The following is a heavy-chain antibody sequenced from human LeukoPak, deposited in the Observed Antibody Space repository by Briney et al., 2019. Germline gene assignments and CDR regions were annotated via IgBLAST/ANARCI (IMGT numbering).Heavy chain of an antibody. Sequence: PGGSLRLSCAACGFTFSSYSMNWVRQAPGKGLEWVSYISSSSSTIYYADSVKGRFTISRDNAKNSLYLQMNSLRAEDTAVYYCARGVSCTNGVCYLGWFDPWGQGTLVTVSS. D-gene: IGHD2-8*01. J-gene: IGHJ5*02. V-gene: IGHV3-48*01. CDR3: ARGVSCTNGVCYLGWFDP. CDR2: ISSSSSTI. CDR1: GFTFSSYS.